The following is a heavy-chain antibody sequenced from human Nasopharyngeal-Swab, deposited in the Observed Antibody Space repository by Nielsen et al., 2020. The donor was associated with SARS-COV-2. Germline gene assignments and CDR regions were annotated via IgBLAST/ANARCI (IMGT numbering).Heavy chain of an antibody. V-gene: IGHV3-13*01. J-gene: IGHJ3*02. Sequence: GESLKISCAASGFTFSSYDMHWVRQATGKGLEWVSAIGTAGDTYYPGSVKGRFTISRENAKNSLYLQMNSLRAEDTAVYYCARVSAYYGSSGHYDAFDIWGQGTMVTVSS. CDR1: GFTFSSYD. CDR2: IGTAGDT. D-gene: IGHD3-22*01. CDR3: ARVSAYYGSSGHYDAFDI.